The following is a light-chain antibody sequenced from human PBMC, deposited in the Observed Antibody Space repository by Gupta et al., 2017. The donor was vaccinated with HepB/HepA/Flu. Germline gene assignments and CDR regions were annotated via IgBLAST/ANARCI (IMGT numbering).Light chain of an antibody. J-gene: IGKJ4*01. V-gene: IGKV3-20*01. Sequence: IVLTQSPGALSLSPGERATLSCRASQSVSSNFLAWYQQKPGQAPRLLIYGASRRATGIPDRFIGSGSGTDFTLASRRRENEDFAVYYGQNDCLSRTFGGGTKVEIK. CDR1: QSVSSNF. CDR3: QNDCLSRT. CDR2: GAS.